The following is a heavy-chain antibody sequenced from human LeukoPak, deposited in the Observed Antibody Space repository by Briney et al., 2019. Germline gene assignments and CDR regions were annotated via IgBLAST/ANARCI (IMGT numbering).Heavy chain of an antibody. CDR3: ARNYYDSTFNGAFDI. V-gene: IGHV1-69*02. Sequence: SVKVSCKASGGTFSSYTISWVRQAPGQGLEWMGRIIPILGIANYAQKFQGRVTITTDESTSTAYMELSSLRSEDTAVYYCARNYYDSTFNGAFDIWGQGTMVTVSS. J-gene: IGHJ3*02. CDR2: IIPILGIA. CDR1: GGTFSSYT. D-gene: IGHD3-22*01.